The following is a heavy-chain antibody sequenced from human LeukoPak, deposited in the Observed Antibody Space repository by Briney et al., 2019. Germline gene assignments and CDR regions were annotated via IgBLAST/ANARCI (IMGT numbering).Heavy chain of an antibody. CDR1: GFTFSSEA. V-gene: IGHV3-23*01. CDR3: TKVRSGSSSWALRVFDY. CDR2: ISPAGGTT. Sequence: GGSLRLSCAVSGFTFSSEATGWVGQLPGRGLEWVATISPAGGTTYYAESMKGRFTISRDNSKSTLYLQMNSLRVEDTAVCYCTKVRSGSSSWALRVFDYWGQGVLVTVSS. D-gene: IGHD6-13*01. J-gene: IGHJ4*02.